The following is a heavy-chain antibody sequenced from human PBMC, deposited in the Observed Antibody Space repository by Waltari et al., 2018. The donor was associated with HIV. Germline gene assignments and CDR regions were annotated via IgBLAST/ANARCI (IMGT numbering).Heavy chain of an antibody. CDR2: ISISSTYI. V-gene: IGHV3-21*01. CDR1: GFTFSRYS. J-gene: IGHJ4*02. D-gene: IGHD5-12*01. Sequence: EVQLVESGGGLVKPGGSLRLSCAASGFTFSRYSMNWVRQAPGKGLEWVSSISISSTYIYYADSVKGRFTISRDNAKNSLYLQRNSLRAEDTAVYYCARGRDIVATWRDYFDYWGQGTLVTVSS. CDR3: ARGRDIVATWRDYFDY.